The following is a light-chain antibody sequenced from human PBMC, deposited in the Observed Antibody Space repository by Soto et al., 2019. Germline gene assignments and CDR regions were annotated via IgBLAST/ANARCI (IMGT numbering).Light chain of an antibody. V-gene: IGKV1-39*01. CDR2: AAS. Sequence: DIQMTQSPSSLSASVGDRVTITCRASQSISSYLNWYQQKPGKAPKLLIYAASSLQSGVPSRFSGRGSGTDFTITISSLQTDDFATYYCQQSYSTPQTFGQGTKV. J-gene: IGKJ1*01. CDR1: QSISSY. CDR3: QQSYSTPQT.